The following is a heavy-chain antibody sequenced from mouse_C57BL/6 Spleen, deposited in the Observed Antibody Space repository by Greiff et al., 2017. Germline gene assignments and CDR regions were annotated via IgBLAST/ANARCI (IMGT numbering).Heavy chain of an antibody. CDR2: INPNNGGT. Sequence: VQLQQSGPELVQPGASVKISCKASGYTFTDYYMNWVKQSPGKSLEWIGDINPNNGGTSYNQKFKGKATLTVDKSSSTADMELRSLKSEDSAVYYCARETEYDYGGGDFDGWGQGTTLTVSS. CDR1: GYTFTDYY. V-gene: IGHV1-26*01. CDR3: ARETEYDYGGGDFDG. J-gene: IGHJ2*01. D-gene: IGHD2-4*01.